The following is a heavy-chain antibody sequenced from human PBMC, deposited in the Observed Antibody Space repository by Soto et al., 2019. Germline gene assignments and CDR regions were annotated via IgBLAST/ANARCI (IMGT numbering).Heavy chain of an antibody. J-gene: IGHJ4*02. Sequence: SETLSLTCAVYGGSFSGYYWSWIRQPPGKGLEWIGEINHSGSTNYNPSLKSRVTISVDTSKNQFSLKLSSVTAADTAVYYGARLRIAVAGATNPPCDYLGQGTLVTVSS. CDR2: INHSGST. CDR3: ARLRIAVAGATNPPCDY. V-gene: IGHV4-34*01. D-gene: IGHD6-19*01. CDR1: GGSFSGYY.